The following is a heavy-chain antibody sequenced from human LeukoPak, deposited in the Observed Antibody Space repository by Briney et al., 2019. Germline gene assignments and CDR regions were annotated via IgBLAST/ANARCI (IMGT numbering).Heavy chain of an antibody. CDR3: VKDLSGTYSFDY. CDR1: GFTVRSCA. V-gene: IGHV3-64D*09. CDR2: ISTNGDRT. D-gene: IGHD1-26*01. J-gene: IGHJ4*02. Sequence: GGSLILNCSASGFTVRSCAMRWVRQAPGKGLDYVSTISTNGDRTIYADSVKSRFTISRDNSKNTLYLQMSSLRAEDTAVYYCVKDLSGTYSFDYWGQGTLVTVSS.